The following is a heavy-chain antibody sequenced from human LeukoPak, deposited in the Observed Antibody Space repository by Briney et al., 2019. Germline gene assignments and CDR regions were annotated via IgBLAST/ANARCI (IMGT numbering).Heavy chain of an antibody. Sequence: ASVKVSCKASGYIFTSYNMNWVRQAPGQGLEWMGIINPSGGSTNYAQKFQGRVTMTRDTSTSTVYMELSSLGSEDTAVYYCARFAVHRRIAVDGQFGLDYWGQGTLVTVSS. CDR3: ARFAVHRRIAVDGQFGLDY. CDR2: INPSGGST. J-gene: IGHJ4*02. D-gene: IGHD6-19*01. CDR1: GYIFTSYN. V-gene: IGHV1-46*01.